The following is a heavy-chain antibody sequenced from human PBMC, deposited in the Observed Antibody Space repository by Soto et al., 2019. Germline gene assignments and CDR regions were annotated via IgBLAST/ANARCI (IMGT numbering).Heavy chain of an antibody. D-gene: IGHD3-9*01. V-gene: IGHV3-23*01. CDR1: GFTFSSYA. Sequence: EVQLLESGGGLVQPGGSLRLSCAASGFTFSSYAMSWVRQAPEKGLEWVSAISGSGGSTYYADSVKGRFTISRDNSKNTLYLQMNSLRAEDTAVYYCAKDGRYYDILTGYYPSRFFDYWGQGTLVTVSS. CDR2: ISGSGGST. CDR3: AKDGRYYDILTGYYPSRFFDY. J-gene: IGHJ4*02.